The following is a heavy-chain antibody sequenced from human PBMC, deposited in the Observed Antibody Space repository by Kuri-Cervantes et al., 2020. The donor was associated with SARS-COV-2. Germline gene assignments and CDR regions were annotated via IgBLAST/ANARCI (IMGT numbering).Heavy chain of an antibody. Sequence: LRLSCTVSGGSISSGGYYWSWIRQHPGKGLEWIGYIYYSGSTYYNPSLKSRVTISVDTSKNQFSLKLSSVTAADTAVYYCARGEMATNVFDYWGQGTLVTVSS. CDR3: ARGEMATNVFDY. CDR2: IYYSGST. CDR1: GGSISSGGYY. J-gene: IGHJ4*02. D-gene: IGHD5-24*01. V-gene: IGHV4-31*03.